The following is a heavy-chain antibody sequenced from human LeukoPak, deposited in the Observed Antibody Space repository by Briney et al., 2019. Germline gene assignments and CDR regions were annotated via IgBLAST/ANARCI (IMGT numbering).Heavy chain of an antibody. V-gene: IGHV4-59*01. D-gene: IGHD3-9*01. Sequence: SETLSLTCTVSGDSINSYYWTWIRQPPGKGLEWIGYIYYSGSTNYNPSLKSRVTISVDTSKNQFSLRLTSVTAADTAVYYCARALRRRLVTGWFDPWGQGTLVTVSS. CDR1: GDSINSYY. CDR3: ARALRRRLVTGWFDP. J-gene: IGHJ5*02. CDR2: IYYSGST.